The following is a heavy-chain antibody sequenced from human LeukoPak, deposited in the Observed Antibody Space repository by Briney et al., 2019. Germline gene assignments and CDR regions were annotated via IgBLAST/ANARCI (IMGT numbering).Heavy chain of an antibody. Sequence: ASVKVSCKASGYTFTSYDINWVRQATGQGLEWMGWMNPNSGNTGYAQKFQGRATMTRNTSISTAYMELSSLRSEDTAVYYCARGFGQRITIFGVVTRSSTGDYWGQGTLVTVSS. J-gene: IGHJ4*02. D-gene: IGHD3-3*01. CDR2: MNPNSGNT. CDR3: ARGFGQRITIFGVVTRSSTGDY. V-gene: IGHV1-8*01. CDR1: GYTFTSYD.